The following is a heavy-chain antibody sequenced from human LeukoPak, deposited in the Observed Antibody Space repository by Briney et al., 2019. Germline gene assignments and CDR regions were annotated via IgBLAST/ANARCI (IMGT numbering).Heavy chain of an antibody. CDR3: ARDRDCSGGSCYSFWFDP. CDR2: IIPILGIA. D-gene: IGHD2-15*01. CDR1: GGTFSSYA. V-gene: IGHV1-69*04. J-gene: IGHJ5*02. Sequence: SVKVSCKASGGTFSSYAISWVRQAPGQGLEWMGRIIPILGIANYAQKFQGRVTITADKSTSTAYMELSSLRSEDTAVYYCARDRDCSGGSCYSFWFDPWGQGTLVTVSS.